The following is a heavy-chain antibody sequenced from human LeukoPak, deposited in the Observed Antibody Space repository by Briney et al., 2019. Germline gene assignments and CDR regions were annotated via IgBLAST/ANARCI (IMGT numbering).Heavy chain of an antibody. CDR3: ASGPEMATIYYFDY. J-gene: IGHJ4*02. V-gene: IGHV4-39*07. CDR1: GGSISSSSYY. CDR2: IYYSGST. Sequence: SETLSLTCTVSGGSISSSSYYWGWIRQPPGKGLEWIGSIYYSGSTYYNPSLKSRVTISVDTSKNQFSLKLSSVTAADTAVYYCASGPEMATIYYFDYWGQGTLVTVSS. D-gene: IGHD5-24*01.